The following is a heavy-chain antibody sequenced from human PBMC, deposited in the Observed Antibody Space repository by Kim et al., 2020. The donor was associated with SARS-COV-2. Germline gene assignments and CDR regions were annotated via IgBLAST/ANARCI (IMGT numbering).Heavy chain of an antibody. J-gene: IGHJ4*02. V-gene: IGHV4-34*01. CDR2: INHSGST. D-gene: IGHD4-4*01. CDR3: ASGVYSNYVRRVYYFDS. Sequence: SETLSLTCAVYGGSFSNSYWSWIRQPPGKGLEWIGEINHSGSTNYNPSLKSRVTISVDTSKNQFSLKLSSVTAADTAVYYCASGVYSNYVRRVYYFDSWGQGTLVTVSS. CDR1: GGSFSNSY.